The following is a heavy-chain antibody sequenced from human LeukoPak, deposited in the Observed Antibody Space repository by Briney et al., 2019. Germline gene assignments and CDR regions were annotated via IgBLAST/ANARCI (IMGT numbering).Heavy chain of an antibody. D-gene: IGHD5-18*01. CDR2: ISSSGSTI. V-gene: IGHV3-11*01. CDR1: GFTFSDYY. CDR3: ARGESDPVDTPPLFDP. J-gene: IGHJ5*02. Sequence: SGGSLRLSCAASGFTFSDYYMSWIRQAPGKGLEWVSYISSSGSTIYYADSVKGRFTISRDNAKNSLYLQMDSLRAEDTAVYYCARGESDPVDTPPLFDPWGQGTLVTVSS.